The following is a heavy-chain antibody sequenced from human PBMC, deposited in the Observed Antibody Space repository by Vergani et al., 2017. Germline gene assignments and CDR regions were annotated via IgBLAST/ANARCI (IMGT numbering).Heavy chain of an antibody. D-gene: IGHD3-22*01. CDR2: INPNSGDK. Sequence: QVQLVQSGAEVKKPGASVKVSFKASGYTFTGYFMHWVRQAPGQGLEWMGWINPNSGDKRYSQKFQGRVTMTRDTSISTSYMELSRLRSDDTALYYCATTTSGYFGFDYWGQGTLVTVSS. J-gene: IGHJ4*02. V-gene: IGHV1-2*02. CDR3: ATTTSGYFGFDY. CDR1: GYTFTGYF.